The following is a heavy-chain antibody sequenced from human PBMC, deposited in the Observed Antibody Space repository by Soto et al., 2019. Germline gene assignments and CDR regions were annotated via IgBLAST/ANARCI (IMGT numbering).Heavy chain of an antibody. D-gene: IGHD3-9*01. J-gene: IGHJ4*02. Sequence: ASVKVSWKVSGYTLTELSMHWVRQAPGKGLEWMGGFDPEDGETIYAQKFQGRVTMTEDTSTDTAYMELSSLRSEDTAVYYCATVKRYYDILTGYGNFDFWGQGTLVTVSS. CDR3: ATVKRYYDILTGYGNFDF. CDR1: GYTLTELS. CDR2: FDPEDGET. V-gene: IGHV1-24*01.